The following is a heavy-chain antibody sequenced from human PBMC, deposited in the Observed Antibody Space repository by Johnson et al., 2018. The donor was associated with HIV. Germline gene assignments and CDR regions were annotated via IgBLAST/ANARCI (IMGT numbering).Heavy chain of an antibody. J-gene: IGHJ3*02. Sequence: VQLVESGGGVVQPGGSVRLSCAASGFTFSSYAMHWVRQAPGTGLEWVAVISYDGSNKYYADSVKGRFTISRDNAKNSLYLQMISLRAEDTALYYCAKDRSFDIWGQGTMVTVSS. V-gene: IGHV3-30-3*02. CDR2: ISYDGSNK. CDR1: GFTFSSYA. CDR3: AKDRSFDI.